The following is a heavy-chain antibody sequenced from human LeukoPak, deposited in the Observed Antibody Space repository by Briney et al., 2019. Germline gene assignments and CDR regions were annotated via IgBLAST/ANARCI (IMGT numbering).Heavy chain of an antibody. V-gene: IGHV1-46*01. CDR1: GYTFTSYY. J-gene: IGHJ4*02. CDR2: INPSGGST. Sequence: GASVKVSCKASGYTFTSYYMHWVRQAPGQGLEWMGIINPSGGSTSYAQKFQGRVTMTRDTSTSTVYMELSSLRSEDTAVYYCARGIALAARPYYFDYWGQGTLVTVSS. D-gene: IGHD6-6*01. CDR3: ARGIALAARPYYFDY.